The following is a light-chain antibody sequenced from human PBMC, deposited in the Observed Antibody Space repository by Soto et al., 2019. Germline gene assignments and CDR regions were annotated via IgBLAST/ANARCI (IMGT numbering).Light chain of an antibody. CDR1: SDDVGNFNL. CDR3: CSYAGGSIYVL. J-gene: IGLJ2*01. Sequence: QSALTQPASVSGSPGQSITISCTGTSDDVGNFNLVSWYQHHPGKAPNLIISEVSKRPSGVSNRFSGSKSGNTASLTISGLQAEDEADYYCCSYAGGSIYVLFGGGTKLTVV. CDR2: EVS. V-gene: IGLV2-23*02.